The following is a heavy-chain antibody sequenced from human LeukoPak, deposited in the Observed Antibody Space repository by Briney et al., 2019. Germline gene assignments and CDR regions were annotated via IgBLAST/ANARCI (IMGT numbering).Heavy chain of an antibody. CDR1: GGSISSYY. CDR2: IYYSGST. V-gene: IGHV4-59*12. Sequence: SETLSLTCTVSGGSISSYYWSWIRQPPGKGLEWIGYIYYSGSTNYNPSLKSRVTISVDTSKNQFSLKLSSVTAADTAVYYCARRRVVRGVIVRYFDYWGQGTLVTVSS. D-gene: IGHD3-10*01. CDR3: ARRRVVRGVIVRYFDY. J-gene: IGHJ4*02.